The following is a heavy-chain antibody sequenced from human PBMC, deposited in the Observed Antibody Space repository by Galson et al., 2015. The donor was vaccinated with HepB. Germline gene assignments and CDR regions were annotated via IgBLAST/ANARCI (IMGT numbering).Heavy chain of an antibody. CDR2: IKPDGGEK. V-gene: IGHV3-7*04. CDR3: TRAYDIWDY. CDR1: GFTFNNCW. J-gene: IGHJ4*02. D-gene: IGHD3-9*01. Sequence: SLRLSCAASGFTFNNCWMSWVRQAPGKGLEWVANIKPDGGEKYYVDSVKGRFTISRDNAKNSLYLQMNSLRAEDTAVYYCTRAYDIWDYWGQGTLVTVSS.